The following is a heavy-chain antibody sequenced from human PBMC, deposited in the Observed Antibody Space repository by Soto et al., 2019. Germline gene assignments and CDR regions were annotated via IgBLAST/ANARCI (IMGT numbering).Heavy chain of an antibody. Sequence: EVQLVESGGGLVQPGRSLRLSCSASGFTFGDYAFIWFRQAPGRGLEWVGLITSKRYGGKTESAASVQGRFTISRDDSRSVAYLQMSSLQTDDTAFYYCTRMPPNNNCRSGSCSAFDIWGLGTLVTVSS. CDR1: GFTFGDYA. CDR3: TRMPPNNNCRSGSCSAFDI. J-gene: IGHJ3*02. V-gene: IGHV3-49*03. CDR2: ITSKRYGGKT. D-gene: IGHD5-12*01.